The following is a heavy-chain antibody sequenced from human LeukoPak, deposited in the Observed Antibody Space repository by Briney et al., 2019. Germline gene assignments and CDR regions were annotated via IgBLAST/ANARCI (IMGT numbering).Heavy chain of an antibody. CDR2: ISSSSSYI. Sequence: WGSLRLSCAASGFTFSSYSMNWVSQAPGKGLEWVSSISSSSSYIYYADSMKGRFTISRGNAKDSLYLQMNSLRAENTAVYYCATGGAMARRGDYWGQGTLVTVSS. V-gene: IGHV3-21*01. CDR3: ATGGAMARRGDY. D-gene: IGHD3-16*01. J-gene: IGHJ4*02. CDR1: GFTFSSYS.